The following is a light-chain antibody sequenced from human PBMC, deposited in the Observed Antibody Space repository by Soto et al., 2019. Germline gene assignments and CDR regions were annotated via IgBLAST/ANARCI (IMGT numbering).Light chain of an antibody. V-gene: IGLV2-14*03. J-gene: IGLJ1*01. CDR1: SSDVGGYNY. CDR3: SSYTASSTYV. Sequence: QSVLTQPASVSGSPGQSITISCTGTSSDVGGYNYFSWYQHHPGKAPKLMIFDVSNRPSGVSNRFSGSKSGNTASLTISGLQAEDEADYYCSSYTASSTYVFGTGTKLTVL. CDR2: DVS.